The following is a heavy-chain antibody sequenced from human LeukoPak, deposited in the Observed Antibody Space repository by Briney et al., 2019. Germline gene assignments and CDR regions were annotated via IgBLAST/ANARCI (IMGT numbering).Heavy chain of an antibody. J-gene: IGHJ6*03. CDR2: IIPIFATA. CDR1: GGTFSSYA. CDR3: SRCPGVPAARYYYYYMDV. V-gene: IGHV1-69*01. D-gene: IGHD2-2*01. Sequence: GSSVKVSCKASGGTFSSYAISWVRQAPGQGLEWMGGIIPIFATASYAQKFQGRVTITADESTSTAYMELSSLRSEDTAVYYCSRCPGVPAARYYYYYMDVWGKGTTVTVSS.